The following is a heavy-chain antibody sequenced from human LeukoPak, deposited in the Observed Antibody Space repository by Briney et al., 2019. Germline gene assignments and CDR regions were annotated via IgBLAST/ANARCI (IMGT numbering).Heavy chain of an antibody. CDR3: ARHRRLKGSSWYLDY. J-gene: IGHJ4*02. V-gene: IGHV4-4*07. CDR2: IYTSGST. CDR1: GGSISSYY. D-gene: IGHD6-13*01. Sequence: SETLSLTCTVSGGSISSYYWSWIRQPAGKGLEWIGRIYTSGSTNYNPSLKSRVTMSVDTSKNQFSLKLSSVTAADTAVYYCARHRRLKGSSWYLDYWGQGTLVTVSS.